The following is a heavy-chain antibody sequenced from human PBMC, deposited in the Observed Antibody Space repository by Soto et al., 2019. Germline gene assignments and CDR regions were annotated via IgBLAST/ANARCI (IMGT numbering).Heavy chain of an antibody. CDR2: ISTYNGNT. Sequence: ASVKVSCKASGYTFTSHGITWVRQAPGQGLEWMGWISTYNGNTNYAQKLQGRVTLTTDTSTSTAYMELRSLRSDDAAVYYCARGASCTSTSCYDYFQYGMDVWGQGTTVTVYS. CDR1: GYTFTSHG. D-gene: IGHD2-2*01. J-gene: IGHJ6*02. CDR3: ARGASCTSTSCYDYFQYGMDV. V-gene: IGHV1-18*01.